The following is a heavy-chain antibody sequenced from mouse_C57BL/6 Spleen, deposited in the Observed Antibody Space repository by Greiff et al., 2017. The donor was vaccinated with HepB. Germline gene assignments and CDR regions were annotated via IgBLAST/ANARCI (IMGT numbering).Heavy chain of an antibody. CDR3: ARRRPYYYAMDY. Sequence: QVQLQQPGAELVMPGASVKLSCKASGYTFTSYWMHWVKQRPGQGLEWIGEIDPSDSYTNYNQKFKGKSTLTVDKSSSNASMQLSSLTSEESAVYYCARRRPYYYAMDYWGQGTSVTVSS. V-gene: IGHV1-69*01. CDR2: IDPSDSYT. CDR1: GYTFTSYW. J-gene: IGHJ4*01.